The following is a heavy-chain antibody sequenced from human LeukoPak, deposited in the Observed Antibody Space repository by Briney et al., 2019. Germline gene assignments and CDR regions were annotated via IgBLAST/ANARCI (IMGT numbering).Heavy chain of an antibody. CDR3: AKDIGRYGDYGYFDY. V-gene: IGHV3-9*01. CDR1: GCTFDGYA. D-gene: IGHD4-17*01. CDR2: ISWNSGSI. J-gene: IGHJ4*02. Sequence: GRFLRLSCAASGCTFDGYALHWVRQAPGKGLEWVSGISWNSGSIGYADAVKGRFTISRDNAKNSLYLQMNSLRAEDTALYYCAKDIGRYGDYGYFDYWGQGTLVTVSS.